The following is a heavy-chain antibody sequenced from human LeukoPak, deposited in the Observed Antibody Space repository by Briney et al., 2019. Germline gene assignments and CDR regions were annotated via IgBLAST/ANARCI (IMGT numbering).Heavy chain of an antibody. J-gene: IGHJ4*02. Sequence: PGRSLRLSCAASGFTFDDYAMHWVRQVPGKGLEWVSGISRSSGSIGYADSVKGRFTISRDNAKNSLYLQMNSLRAEDTALYYCAKVSSGWYGGNDYWGQGTLVTVSS. D-gene: IGHD6-19*01. CDR1: GFTFDDYA. CDR2: ISRSSGSI. CDR3: AKVSSGWYGGNDY. V-gene: IGHV3-9*01.